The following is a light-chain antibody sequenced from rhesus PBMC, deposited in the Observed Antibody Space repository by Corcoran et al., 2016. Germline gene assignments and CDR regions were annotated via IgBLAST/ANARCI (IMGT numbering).Light chain of an antibody. J-gene: IGKJ4*01. CDR1: QSVGSN. V-gene: IGKV3-40*03. CDR3: QQYNDLLPLT. Sequence: ETVVTQSPATLSLSPGERATLSCRASQSVGSNLAWYQQKPGQAPKLLVHSAYFRATGIPDRFSGRGSRTEFTLTISSLEPEDVGVYHCQQYNDLLPLTFGGGTKVELK. CDR2: SAY.